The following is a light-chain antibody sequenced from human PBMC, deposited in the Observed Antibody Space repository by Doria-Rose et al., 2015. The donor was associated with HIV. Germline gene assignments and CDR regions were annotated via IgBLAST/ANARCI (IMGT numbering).Light chain of an antibody. CDR1: QTVSTY. J-gene: IGKJ1*01. CDR2: AAS. V-gene: IGKV1-39*01. CDR3: QQTYSSPPWT. Sequence: DIQMTQSPSSLSASIGDRVTITCRASQTVSTYLNWFQQEPGKAPKLLIYAASRLQSGVPSRFSGSGSGTDFTLTISGLQPGDFATYYCQQTYSSPPWTFGQGTKAE.